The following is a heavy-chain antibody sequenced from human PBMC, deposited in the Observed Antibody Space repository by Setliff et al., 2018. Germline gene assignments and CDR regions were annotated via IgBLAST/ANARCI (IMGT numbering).Heavy chain of an antibody. V-gene: IGHV4-61*02. CDR3: ARDNTIVGATDY. D-gene: IGHD1-26*01. CDR1: GGSINSGSYY. Sequence: SETLSLTCTVSGGSINSGSYYWSWIRQPAGKGLEWIGRIYTSGSTNYKPSLKSRVTISLDTSKNQFSLNLTSVTAADTAVYYCARDNTIVGATDYWGQGIVVTVSS. CDR2: IYTSGST. J-gene: IGHJ4*02.